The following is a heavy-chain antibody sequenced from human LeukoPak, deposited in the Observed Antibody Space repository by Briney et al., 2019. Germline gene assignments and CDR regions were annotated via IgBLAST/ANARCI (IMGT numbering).Heavy chain of an antibody. CDR2: IFYTGNA. D-gene: IGHD3-22*01. CDR3: VRQPYSSGAYYFDY. J-gene: IGHJ4*02. CDR1: GGPISGYY. V-gene: IGHV4-59*08. Sequence: PSETLSLTCTVSGGPISGYYWSWIRQPPGKALEGIGYIFYTGNADYNPSLKSRVTMSVDTSKNQFSLKLSSVTAADTAVYYCVRQPYSSGAYYFDYWGQGTLVTVSS.